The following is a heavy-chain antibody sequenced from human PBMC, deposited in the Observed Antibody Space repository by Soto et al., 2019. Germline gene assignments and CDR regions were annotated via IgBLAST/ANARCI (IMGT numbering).Heavy chain of an antibody. D-gene: IGHD2-15*01. CDR1: GYTFTSYD. CDR2: MNPNSGNT. J-gene: IGHJ5*02. CDR3: AREYCSGGSCYLGNWFDP. V-gene: IGHV1-8*01. Sequence: GASVKVSCKASGYTFTSYDINWVRQSTGQGLEWMGWMNPNSGNTGYAQKFQGRVTMTRNTSISTAYMELSSLRSEDTAVYYCAREYCSGGSCYLGNWFDPWGQGTLVTVSS.